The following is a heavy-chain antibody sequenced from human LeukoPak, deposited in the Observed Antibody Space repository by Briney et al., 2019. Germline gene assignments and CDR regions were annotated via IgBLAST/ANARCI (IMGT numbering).Heavy chain of an antibody. CDR1: GGSFSGYY. V-gene: IGHV4-34*01. CDR2: INHSGST. Sequence: SETLSLTCAVYGGSFSGYYWSWIRQPPGKGLEWIGEINHSGSTNYNPSLKGRVTISVDTSKNQFSLKLSSVTAADTAVYYCARLKGTYDYVWGSYRYDRPFDYWGQGTLVTVSS. D-gene: IGHD3-16*02. J-gene: IGHJ4*02. CDR3: ARLKGTYDYVWGSYRYDRPFDY.